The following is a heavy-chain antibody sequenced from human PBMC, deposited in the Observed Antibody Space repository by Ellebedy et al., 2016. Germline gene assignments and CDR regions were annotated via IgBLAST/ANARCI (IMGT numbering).Heavy chain of an antibody. CDR2: IYSGGST. Sequence: GESLKISXAASGFTVGNNYMIWVRQAPGKGLEWVSLIYSGGSTYYAGSVKGRFTISRDNSKNTLYLQMNSLRAEDTAVYYCARNPGDCYSCGYWGQGTLVTVSS. CDR3: ARNPGDCYSCGY. J-gene: IGHJ4*02. V-gene: IGHV3-53*01. CDR1: GFTVGNNY. D-gene: IGHD2-21*02.